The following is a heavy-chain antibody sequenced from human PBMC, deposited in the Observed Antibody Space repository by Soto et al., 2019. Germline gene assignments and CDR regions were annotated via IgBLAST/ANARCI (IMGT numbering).Heavy chain of an antibody. J-gene: IGHJ3*02. CDR3: AIGTGVVVPAARPVAFEI. CDR1: SGSINPYY. Sequence: PSVTMSRTRNVSSGSINPYYWSWVLHPRWEGLEWIGYIYYSGSTNYNPSLKSRVTISVDTSKNQFSLKLSSVTAADTVVYYCAIGTGVVVPAARPVAFEIWGQGSMVTV. CDR2: IYYSGST. D-gene: IGHD2-2*01. V-gene: IGHV4-59*01.